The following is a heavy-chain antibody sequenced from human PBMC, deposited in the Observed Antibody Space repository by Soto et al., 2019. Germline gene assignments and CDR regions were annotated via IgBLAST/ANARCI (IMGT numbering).Heavy chain of an antibody. D-gene: IGHD3-10*01. CDR2: ISGSGGST. CDR1: GFTFSSHA. CDR3: AKGYYYGSGSVKWNNWFDP. V-gene: IGHV3-23*01. J-gene: IGHJ5*02. Sequence: PGGSLRLSCAASGFTFSSHAMSWVRQAPGKGLEWVSAISGSGGSTYYADSVKGRFTISRDNSKNTLYLQMNSLRAEDTAVYYCAKGYYYGSGSVKWNNWFDPWGQGTLVTVSS.